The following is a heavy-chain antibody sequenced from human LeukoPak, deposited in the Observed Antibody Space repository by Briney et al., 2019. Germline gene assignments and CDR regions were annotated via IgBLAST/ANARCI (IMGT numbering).Heavy chain of an antibody. D-gene: IGHD3-10*01. J-gene: IGHJ4*02. Sequence: SQTLSLTCAVSGGSIRNGSYSWSWIRQPPGKGLEWIGHIYHSGNTYYIPSLKSRVSMSVDRSKNHFSLNLSSVTAADTAVYYCARGPYGSGSYDFDFWGQGTLVTVSS. CDR2: IYHSGNT. CDR1: GGSIRNGSYS. CDR3: ARGPYGSGSYDFDF. V-gene: IGHV4-30-2*01.